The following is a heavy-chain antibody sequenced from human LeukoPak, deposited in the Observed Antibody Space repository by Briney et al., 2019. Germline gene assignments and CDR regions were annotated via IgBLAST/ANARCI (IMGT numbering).Heavy chain of an antibody. CDR2: IYYSGST. CDR1: GVSMSSGDFY. Sequence: SQTLSLTCTVSGVSMSSGDFYWSWIRQHPGKGLEWIGNIYYSGSTYYNPSLKSRVTISVDRSKNQFSLKLTSVTAADTDVYYCARAFPFDDYGDPDAFDIWGQGTMVTVSS. CDR3: ARAFPFDDYGDPDAFDI. D-gene: IGHD4-17*01. V-gene: IGHV4-30-4*08. J-gene: IGHJ3*02.